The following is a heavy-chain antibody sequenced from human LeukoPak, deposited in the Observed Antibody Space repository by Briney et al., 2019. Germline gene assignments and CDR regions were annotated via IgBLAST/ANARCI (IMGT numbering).Heavy chain of an antibody. V-gene: IGHV3-33*01. CDR2: IWYDGSNK. CDR3: ARDQEQWLIRNGMDV. CDR1: GFTFSSYG. D-gene: IGHD6-19*01. Sequence: GGSLRLSCAASGFTFSSYGMHWVRQAPGKGLEWVAVIWYDGSNKYYADSVKGRFTISRDNSKNTLYLQMNSLRAEDTAVYYCARDQEQWLIRNGMDVWGQGTTVTVSS. J-gene: IGHJ6*02.